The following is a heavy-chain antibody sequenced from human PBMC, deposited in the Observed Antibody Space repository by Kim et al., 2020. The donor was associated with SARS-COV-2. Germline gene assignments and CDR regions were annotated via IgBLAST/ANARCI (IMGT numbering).Heavy chain of an antibody. V-gene: IGHV4-34*01. D-gene: IGHD2-15*01. Sequence: NPSRKSRVTISVDTSKNQFSLKLSSVTAADTAVYYCARFGWWEDKGGMDVWGQGTTVTVSS. CDR3: ARFGWWEDKGGMDV. J-gene: IGHJ6*02.